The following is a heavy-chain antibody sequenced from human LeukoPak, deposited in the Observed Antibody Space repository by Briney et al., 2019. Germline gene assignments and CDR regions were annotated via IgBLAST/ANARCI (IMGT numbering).Heavy chain of an antibody. D-gene: IGHD3-3*01. CDR2: IKQDGSEK. Sequence: GGSLRLSCAASGFTFSSYWMSWVRQAPGKGLEWVANIKQDGSEKYYVDSVKGRFTISRDNAKNSLYLQMNSLRAEDTAVYYCARDGSITIFGVVIIRNWFDPWGQGTLVTISS. J-gene: IGHJ5*02. V-gene: IGHV3-7*01. CDR1: GFTFSSYW. CDR3: ARDGSITIFGVVIIRNWFDP.